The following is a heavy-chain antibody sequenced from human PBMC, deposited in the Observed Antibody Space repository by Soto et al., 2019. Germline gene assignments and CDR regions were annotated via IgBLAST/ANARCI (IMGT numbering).Heavy chain of an antibody. V-gene: IGHV4-30-4*01. D-gene: IGHD3-16*01. CDR3: ARGRLCLPGRCCPYWFDS. CDR2: IYKSATT. CDR1: GDSISNLDYF. J-gene: IGHJ5*01. Sequence: ASETLSLTCSVSGDSISNLDYFWAWIRQPPGQALEYIGYIYKSATTYYNPSFESRVAISVDTSKSQFSLNVSAVIAADTAVYFCARGRLCLPGRCCPYWFDSLGQGALVTVSS.